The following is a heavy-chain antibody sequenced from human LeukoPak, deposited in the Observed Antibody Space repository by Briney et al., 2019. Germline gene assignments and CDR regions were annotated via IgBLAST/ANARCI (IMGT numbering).Heavy chain of an antibody. J-gene: IGHJ3*02. Sequence: SETLSLTCTVSGGSISSDSYHWSWIRQPPGKGLEWIGSMSHSGSAYYSLSLKSRVTISVGTSSNQFSLILSPVTAADSAVYYCSRSLYGDYDAFDIWGQGTLVTVSS. CDR2: MSHSGSA. V-gene: IGHV4-39*01. CDR3: SRSLYGDYDAFDI. CDR1: GGSISSDSYH. D-gene: IGHD4-17*01.